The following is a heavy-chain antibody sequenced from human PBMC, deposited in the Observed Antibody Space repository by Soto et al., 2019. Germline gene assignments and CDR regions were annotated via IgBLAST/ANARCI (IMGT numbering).Heavy chain of an antibody. CDR3: ARSGGTMIPSDS. D-gene: IGHD3-22*01. J-gene: IGHJ4*02. CDR2: IVVGSGNT. V-gene: IGHV1-58*02. Sequence: SVKVSCKASGFTFTSSAMQLVRQARGQRLEWIGWIVVGSGNTNYAQKFQERVTMTTDTSTRTAYMELRSLRSYVTAVYYCARSGGTMIPSDSWRKGTLVSVSS. CDR1: GFTFTSSA.